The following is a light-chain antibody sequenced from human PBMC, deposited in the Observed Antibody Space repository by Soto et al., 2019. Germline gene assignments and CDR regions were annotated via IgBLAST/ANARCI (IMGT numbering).Light chain of an antibody. V-gene: IGKV3-15*01. J-gene: IGKJ4*01. CDR3: QQYNNWPLT. Sequence: ERVMTQSPATLSVSPGERATLSCRASQSVSNKLAWYQQKPGQAPRLLIYGASTRATDIPTRFSGSGSGTEFTLTISSLQSEDFAVYYCQQYNNWPLTVGGGTKVEIK. CDR2: GAS. CDR1: QSVSNK.